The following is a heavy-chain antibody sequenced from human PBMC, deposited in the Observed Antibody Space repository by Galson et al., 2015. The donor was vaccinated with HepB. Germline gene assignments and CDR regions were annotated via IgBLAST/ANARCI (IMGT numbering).Heavy chain of an antibody. V-gene: IGHV3-23*01. D-gene: IGHD2-2*01. J-gene: IGHJ4*02. CDR2: ISGSGGST. Sequence: SLRLSCAASGFTFSSYAMSWVRQAPGKGLEWVSAISGSGGSTYYADSVKGRFTISRDNSENTLYLQMNSLRAEDTAVYYCAKLHQLLSAYFDYWGQGTLVTVSS. CDR3: AKLHQLLSAYFDY. CDR1: GFTFSSYA.